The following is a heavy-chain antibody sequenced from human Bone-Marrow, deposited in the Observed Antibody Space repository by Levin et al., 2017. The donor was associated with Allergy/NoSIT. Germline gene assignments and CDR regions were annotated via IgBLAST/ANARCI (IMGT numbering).Heavy chain of an antibody. D-gene: IGHD2-21*02. CDR2: TYYRSQWYD. CDR1: GDSVSTSRAA. CDR3: ARDRDFDPVTGFSQYYFDY. V-gene: IGHV6-1*01. Sequence: ASETLSLTCGISGDSVSTSRAAWNWIRQSPSRGLEWLGRTYYRSQWYDDYADSVRGRIIITPDTSKNQFSLQLNSVTPDDTAVYFCARDRDFDPVTGFSQYYFDYWGQGTLVTVSS. J-gene: IGHJ4*02.